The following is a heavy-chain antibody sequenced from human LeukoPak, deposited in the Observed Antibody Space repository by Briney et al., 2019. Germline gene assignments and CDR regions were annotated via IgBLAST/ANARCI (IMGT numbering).Heavy chain of an antibody. Sequence: SVKVSCKASGGTFSSYAISWVRQAPGQGLEWMGGIIPIFGTANYAQKFQGRVTITTDESTSTAYMELSSLRSEDTAVYYCLGYDSSGYPECFQHWGQGTLVTVSS. V-gene: IGHV1-69*05. D-gene: IGHD3-22*01. CDR2: IIPIFGTA. CDR1: GGTFSSYA. CDR3: LGYDSSGYPECFQH. J-gene: IGHJ1*01.